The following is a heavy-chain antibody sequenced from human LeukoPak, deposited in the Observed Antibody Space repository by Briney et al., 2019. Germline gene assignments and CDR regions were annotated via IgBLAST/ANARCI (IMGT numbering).Heavy chain of an antibody. CDR2: ISSSSSYI. CDR3: ARDFGTVVTPIDY. Sequence: GGSLRLSCAATGVSFSSHSMYWVRQAPGKGLEWVSSISSSSSYIYYADSVKGRFTISRDNAKNSLYLQMNSLRAEDTAVYYCARDFGTVVTPIDYWGQGTLVTVSS. CDR1: GVSFSSHS. J-gene: IGHJ4*02. D-gene: IGHD4-23*01. V-gene: IGHV3-21*01.